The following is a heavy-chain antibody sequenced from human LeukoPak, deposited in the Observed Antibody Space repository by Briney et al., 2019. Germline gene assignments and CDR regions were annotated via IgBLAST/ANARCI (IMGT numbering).Heavy chain of an antibody. J-gene: IGHJ4*02. CDR1: GFNFNYYA. CDR2: IGGSGIRT. D-gene: IGHD3-10*01. CDR3: AKDRFGHTDQRPLAVDS. Sequence: PGGSLRLSCAASGFNFNYYAMAWVRQAPGKGLEWVSGIGGSGIRTYYADSVRGRFTVSRDNSKNILTLHLSSLRVEDTALYYCAKDRFGHTDQRPLAVDSWGQGTLVIVSS. V-gene: IGHV3-23*01.